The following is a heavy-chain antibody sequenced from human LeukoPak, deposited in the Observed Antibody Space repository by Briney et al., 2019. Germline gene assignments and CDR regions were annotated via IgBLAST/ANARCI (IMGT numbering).Heavy chain of an antibody. Sequence: ASVKVSCKASGYTFTGYYIHWVRQAAGQGLEWMGWINPNNGGTTYAQKFQGRVTMTRDTSISTAYMELSRLRSDDTAVYYCARGGVGSSWYSEDAFDIWGQGTMVTVSS. V-gene: IGHV1-2*02. D-gene: IGHD6-13*01. J-gene: IGHJ3*02. CDR3: ARGGVGSSWYSEDAFDI. CDR2: INPNNGGT. CDR1: GYTFTGYY.